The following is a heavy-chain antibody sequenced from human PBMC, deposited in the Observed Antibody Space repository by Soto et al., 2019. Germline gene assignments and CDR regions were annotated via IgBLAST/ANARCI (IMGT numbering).Heavy chain of an antibody. CDR2: IIPLFGTL. D-gene: IGHD3-10*01. CDR3: ASGSLYGSGSYPVDY. J-gene: IGHJ4*01. Sequence: QVQLVQSGAEVKKPGSSVNVSCKASGGTFSNHLISWVRQAPGQGLEWMGTIIPLFGTLNYAQKLQGRVTLSADRSTRTAYMELSSLRSDDTDVYYCASGSLYGSGSYPVDYWGQGTLVTVSS. CDR1: GGTFSNHL. V-gene: IGHV1-69*08.